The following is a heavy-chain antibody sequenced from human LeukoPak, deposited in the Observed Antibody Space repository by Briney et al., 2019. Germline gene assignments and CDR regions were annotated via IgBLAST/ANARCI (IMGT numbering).Heavy chain of an antibody. V-gene: IGHV4-39*01. J-gene: IGHJ4*02. CDR3: ARQARYYDSGSYFDY. CDR1: GGSVSSSSSY. CDR2: MYYSGST. Sequence: PSETLSLTCTVSGGSVSSSSSYWGWIRQPPGKGLDWIGSMYYSGSTYYNPPLKSRLTISVDTSKNQFSLKLTSVTAADTAVYYCARQARYYDSGSYFDYWGQGTLVTVSS. D-gene: IGHD3-10*01.